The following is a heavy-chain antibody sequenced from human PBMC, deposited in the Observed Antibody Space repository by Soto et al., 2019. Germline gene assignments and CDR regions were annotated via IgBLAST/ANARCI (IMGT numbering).Heavy chain of an antibody. V-gene: IGHV1-3*04. CDR2: INTGNGNT. D-gene: IGHD6-13*01. Sequence: QVQLVQSGAEVKKPGASVKVSCKASGYTFTSYAMHWVRQAPGQRLEWMGWINTGNGNTKYSQKFQGRVTFTRDTSASTAYMELSSLRSEDTAVYYCAREVYSSSSHDYWSQGTLVTVSS. CDR1: GYTFTSYA. J-gene: IGHJ4*02. CDR3: AREVYSSSSHDY.